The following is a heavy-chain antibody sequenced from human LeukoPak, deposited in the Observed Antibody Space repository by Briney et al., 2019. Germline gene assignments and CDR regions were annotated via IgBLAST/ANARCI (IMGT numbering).Heavy chain of an antibody. D-gene: IGHD2-15*01. CDR3: ARDDSFRGFDP. CDR1: GGSFSGYY. Sequence: SETLSLTCAVYGGSFSGYYWSWIRQPPGKGLQWIGYIHYTGSTNYNPSLKSRVTISVDTSKNQFSLKLSSVTAADTAVYYCARDDSFRGFDPWGQGTLVTVSS. CDR2: IHYTGST. V-gene: IGHV4-59*01. J-gene: IGHJ5*02.